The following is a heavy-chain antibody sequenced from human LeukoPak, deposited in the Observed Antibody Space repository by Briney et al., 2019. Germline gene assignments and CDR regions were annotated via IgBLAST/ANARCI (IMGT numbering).Heavy chain of an antibody. CDR3: ARGGEYQLPPFDY. D-gene: IGHD2-2*01. J-gene: IGHJ4*02. Sequence: SETLSLTCTVSGGSISSSSYYWGWIRQPPGTGLEWIGSIYYSGSTYYNPSLKSRVTISVDTSKNQFSLKLSSVTAADTAVYYCARGGEYQLPPFDYWGQGTLVTVSS. V-gene: IGHV4-39*01. CDR1: GGSISSSSYY. CDR2: IYYSGST.